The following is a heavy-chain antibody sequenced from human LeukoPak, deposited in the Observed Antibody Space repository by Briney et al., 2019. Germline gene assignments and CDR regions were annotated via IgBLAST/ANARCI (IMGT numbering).Heavy chain of an antibody. CDR1: GFTFRNYW. Sequence: PGGSLRLSCTASGFTFRNYWMSCVRQTPEKGLEWVANIKQDGSETVYVDSVKGRFTISRDNAQSSLYLQMNSLRAEDTAVYYCARDPYSSSWSYGMDVWGQGTAVTVSS. CDR2: IKQDGSET. D-gene: IGHD6-13*01. V-gene: IGHV3-7*05. J-gene: IGHJ6*02. CDR3: ARDPYSSSWSYGMDV.